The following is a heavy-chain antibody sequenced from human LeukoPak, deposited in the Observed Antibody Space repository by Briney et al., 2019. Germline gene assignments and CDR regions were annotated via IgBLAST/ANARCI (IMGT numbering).Heavy chain of an antibody. CDR2: MFHSGDI. J-gene: IGHJ4*02. CDR1: GFSINSNYY. Sequence: SETLSLTCSVPGFSINSNYYWGWVRQPPGKGLEWIGNMFHSGDIFHNPSLKSRVTMSVDTSKNQFFLKLTSVTAADTAVYYCARSWGNLYYFDYWGQGALVTVSS. CDR3: ARSWGNLYYFDY. V-gene: IGHV4-38-2*01. D-gene: IGHD3-16*01.